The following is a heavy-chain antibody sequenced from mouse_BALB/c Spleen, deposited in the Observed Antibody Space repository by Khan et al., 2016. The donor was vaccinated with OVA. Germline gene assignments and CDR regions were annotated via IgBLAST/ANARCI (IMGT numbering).Heavy chain of an antibody. CDR1: GYSFTGYS. Sequence: VQLKESGPELVKPGASVKISCKASGYSFTGYSMNWVMLRHGKSLEWIGRINPHIGETFYNQKFKGKATLTVDESSSTAHMELRSLASEDSAVDYCARRNGSDFDYWGQGTTLTVSA. CDR2: INPHIGET. V-gene: IGHV1-20*02. J-gene: IGHJ2*01. D-gene: IGHD1-1*01. CDR3: ARRNGSDFDY.